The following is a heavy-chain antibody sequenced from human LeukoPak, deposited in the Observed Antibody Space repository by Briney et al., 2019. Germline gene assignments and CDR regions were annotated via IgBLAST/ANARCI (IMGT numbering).Heavy chain of an antibody. CDR1: GGTFSSYA. D-gene: IGHD3-22*01. CDR3: ARVSKDGYYDSSGYFDY. CDR2: IIPIFGTA. Sequence: ASVKVSCKASGGTFSSYAISWVRQAPGQGLEWMGGIIPIFGTANYAQKFQGRVTITADESTSTAYMELSSLRSEDTAVYYCARVSKDGYYDSSGYFDYWGQGTLVTVSS. J-gene: IGHJ4*02. V-gene: IGHV1-69*13.